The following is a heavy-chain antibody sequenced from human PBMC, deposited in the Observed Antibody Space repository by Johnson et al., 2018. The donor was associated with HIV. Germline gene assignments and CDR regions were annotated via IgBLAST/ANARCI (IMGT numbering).Heavy chain of an antibody. V-gene: IGHV3-64*07. CDR2: INWNGGST. Sequence: VQLVESGGRLVQPGGSLKLSCAASGFTFSDYYMSWIRQAPGKGLEWVSGINWNGGSTGYADSVKGRFTISRDNSKNTLYLQLGSLRAEDMAVYYCARRFYDSSGAGFDIWGQGTMVTVSS. CDR1: GFTFSDYY. D-gene: IGHD3-22*01. CDR3: ARRFYDSSGAGFDI. J-gene: IGHJ3*02.